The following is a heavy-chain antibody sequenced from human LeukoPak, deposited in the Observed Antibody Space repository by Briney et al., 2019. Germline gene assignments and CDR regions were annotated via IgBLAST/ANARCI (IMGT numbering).Heavy chain of an antibody. CDR1: RFTFSNYA. J-gene: IGHJ4*02. CDR2: ISYAESNK. CDR3: ARDEGSYYVPFDY. D-gene: IGHD1-26*01. V-gene: IGHV3-30*04. Sequence: PGGSLGLSCAASRFTFSNYAVHWVRQAPGKGLAWVALISYAESNKYYADSVKGRFTISRDNSKNTLYLQMNSLRVEDTAVYYCARDEGSYYVPFDYWGQGTLVTVSS.